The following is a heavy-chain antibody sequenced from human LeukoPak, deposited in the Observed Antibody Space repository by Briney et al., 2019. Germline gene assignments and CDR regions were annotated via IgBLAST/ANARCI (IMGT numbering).Heavy chain of an antibody. V-gene: IGHV3-11*06. CDR2: ISSSSSYT. Sequence: PGGSLRLSCAASGFTFSDYYMSWIRQAPGKGLEWVSYISSSSSYTNYADSVKGRFTISRDNAKNSLYLQMNSLRAEDTAVYYCARAKKRSTSLGLVFDYWGQGTLVTVSS. CDR3: ARAKKRSTSLGLVFDY. CDR1: GFTFSDYY. D-gene: IGHD2-2*01. J-gene: IGHJ4*02.